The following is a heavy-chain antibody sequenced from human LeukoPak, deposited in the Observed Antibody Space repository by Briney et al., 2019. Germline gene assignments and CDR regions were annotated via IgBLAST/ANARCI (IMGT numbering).Heavy chain of an antibody. CDR2: FDPEDGET. D-gene: IGHD3-22*01. CDR1: GYTLTELS. Sequence: GASVKVSCKVSGYTLTELSMHWVRQAPGKGLEWMGGFDPEDGETIYAQKFQGRVTMTEDTSTDTVYMELSSLRSEDTAVYYCATPLRGFYYDSSGTLDYWGQGTLVTVSS. J-gene: IGHJ4*02. V-gene: IGHV1-24*01. CDR3: ATPLRGFYYDSSGTLDY.